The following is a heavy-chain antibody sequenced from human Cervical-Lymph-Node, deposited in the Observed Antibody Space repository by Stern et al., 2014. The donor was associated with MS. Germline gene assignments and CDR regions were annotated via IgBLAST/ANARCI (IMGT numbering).Heavy chain of an antibody. Sequence: VQLLESGPGLVKPSETLSLTCTVSGGSISSDYWSWIRQPPGKGLEWIGYMYNSGSNYYNPSLKSRVTISVDTSKNQFSLKLSSVTAADTAVYYCAGAGWFWSGSHDYWGQGTLVTVSS. CDR1: GGSISSDY. J-gene: IGHJ4*02. CDR3: AGAGWFWSGSHDY. CDR2: MYNSGSN. V-gene: IGHV4-59*01. D-gene: IGHD3-3*01.